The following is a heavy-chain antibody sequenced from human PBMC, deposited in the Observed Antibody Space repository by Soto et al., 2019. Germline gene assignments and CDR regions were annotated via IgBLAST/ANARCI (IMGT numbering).Heavy chain of an antibody. CDR1: GGTFSSYA. D-gene: IGHD3-16*01. J-gene: IGHJ4*02. CDR3: ASSRVQGWGSYMMDY. CDR2: IIPIFGTA. Sequence: SVKVSCKASGGTFSSYAISWVRQAPGQGLEWMGGIIPIFGTANYAQKFQGRVTITADESTSTAYMELSSLGSEDTAGYYCASSRVQGWGSYMMDYWGQGTLVTVSS. V-gene: IGHV1-69*13.